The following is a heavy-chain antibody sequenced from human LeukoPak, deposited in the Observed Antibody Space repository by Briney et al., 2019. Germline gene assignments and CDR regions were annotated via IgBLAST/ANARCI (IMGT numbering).Heavy chain of an antibody. V-gene: IGHV4-34*01. CDR2: INHSGST. J-gene: IGHJ5*02. CDR3: ARDYGSGSYSNWFDP. Sequence: SETLSLTCAVYGGSFSGYYWSWIRQPPGKGLEWIGEINHSGSTKYNPSLKSRVTISVDTSKNQFSLKLSSVTAADTAVYYCARDYGSGSYSNWFDPWGQGTLVTVSS. D-gene: IGHD3-10*01. CDR1: GGSFSGYY.